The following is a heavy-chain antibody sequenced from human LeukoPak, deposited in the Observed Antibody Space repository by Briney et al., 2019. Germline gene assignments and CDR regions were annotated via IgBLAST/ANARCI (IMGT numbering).Heavy chain of an antibody. CDR1: GYTFTSYG. Sequence: PLASVKVSCKASGYTFTSYGISWVRQAPGQGLEWMGWISAYNGNTNYAQKLQGRVTMTTDTSTSTAYMELRSLRSDDTAVYYCARVSDIVLMVYAAHIDYWGQGTLVTVSS. D-gene: IGHD2-8*01. V-gene: IGHV1-18*01. J-gene: IGHJ4*02. CDR2: ISAYNGNT. CDR3: ARVSDIVLMVYAAHIDY.